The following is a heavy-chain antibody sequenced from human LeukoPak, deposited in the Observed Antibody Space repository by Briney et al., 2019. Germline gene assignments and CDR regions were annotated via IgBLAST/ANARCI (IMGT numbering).Heavy chain of an antibody. CDR2: ISDRGGST. CDR3: ARDRGKLRYLDL. V-gene: IGHV3-23*01. D-gene: IGHD3-9*01. J-gene: IGHJ4*02. Sequence: GGSLRLSCAVSGITLSNYGMSWVRQAPGKGLQWVAGISDRGGSTNYADSVKGRFTISRDNSKNTLYLQMSSLRVEDTAVYYCARDRGKLRYLDLWGQGAPLTVSS. CDR1: GITLSNYG.